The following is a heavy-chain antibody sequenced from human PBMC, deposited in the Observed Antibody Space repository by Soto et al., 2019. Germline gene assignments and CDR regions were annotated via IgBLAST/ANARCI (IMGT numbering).Heavy chain of an antibody. J-gene: IGHJ5*02. V-gene: IGHV1-8*01. D-gene: IGHD3-22*01. CDR1: GYTFTNYD. CDR3: ARVPYYYDSSGYSNRFDP. CDR2: MNPNNGNT. Sequence: QVQLVQSGAEVKKPGASVKVSCKASGYTFTNYDINWVRQATGQGLEWMGWMNPNNGNTGYAQKFQGRVTITRNTSISTAYMERSSLRSEDTAVYYCARVPYYYDSSGYSNRFDPWGQGTLVTVSS.